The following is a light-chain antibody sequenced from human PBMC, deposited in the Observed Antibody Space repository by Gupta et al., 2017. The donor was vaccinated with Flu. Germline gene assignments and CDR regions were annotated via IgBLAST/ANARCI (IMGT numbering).Light chain of an antibody. CDR3: PAGDDSQNGWV. CDR1: CANVGNNN. CDR2: NDN. V-gene: IGLV1-44*01. J-gene: IGLJ3*02. Sequence: MATISCSGICANVGNNNVNWYRRLPEPTPMLLLDNDNGRRSGVPDRLSGAKSGATATMAMNGAQDDGAADYYCPAGDDSQNGWVFGGGTKLTVL.